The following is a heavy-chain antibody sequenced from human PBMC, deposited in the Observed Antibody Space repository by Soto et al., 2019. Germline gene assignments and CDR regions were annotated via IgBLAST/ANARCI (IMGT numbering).Heavy chain of an antibody. Sequence: GGSLRLSCAASGFTFSDHYMTWIRQAPGKGLEWVSYISSSTSYTNYADSVKGRFTISRDNAKNSLYLQMNSLRAEDTAVYYCASGAASTISKIDYWDQGTLVTVSS. V-gene: IGHV3-11*06. J-gene: IGHJ4*02. CDR2: ISSSTSYT. CDR3: ASGAASTISKIDY. D-gene: IGHD6-13*01. CDR1: GFTFSDHY.